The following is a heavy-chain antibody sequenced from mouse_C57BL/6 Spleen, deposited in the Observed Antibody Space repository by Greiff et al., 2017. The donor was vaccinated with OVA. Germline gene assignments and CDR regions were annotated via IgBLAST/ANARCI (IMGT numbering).Heavy chain of an antibody. CDR2: ISSGSSTI. Sequence: EVKLVESGGGLVKPGGSLKLSCAASGFTFSDYGMHWVRQAPEKGLEWVAYISSGSSTIYYADTVKGRFTISRDNAKNTLFLQMTSLRSEDTAMYYCARSFSYAMDYWGQGTTLTVSS. CDR1: GFTFSDYG. CDR3: ARSFSYAMDY. J-gene: IGHJ2*01. D-gene: IGHD6-5*01. V-gene: IGHV5-17*01.